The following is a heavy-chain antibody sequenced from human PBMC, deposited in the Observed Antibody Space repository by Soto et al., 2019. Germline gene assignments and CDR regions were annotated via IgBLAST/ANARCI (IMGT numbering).Heavy chain of an antibody. J-gene: IGHJ3*02. CDR1: GFTVSSNY. CDR3: AREFLGTTGAFDI. Sequence: LRLSCAASGFTVSSNYMSWVRQAPGKGLEWVSVIYSGGSTYYADSVKGRFTISRDNSKNTLYLQMNSLRAEDTAVYYCAREFLGTTGAFDIWGQGTMVTVS. CDR2: IYSGGST. D-gene: IGHD7-27*01. V-gene: IGHV3-53*01.